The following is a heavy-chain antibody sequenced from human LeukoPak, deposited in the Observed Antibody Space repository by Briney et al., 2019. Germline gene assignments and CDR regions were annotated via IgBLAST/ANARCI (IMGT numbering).Heavy chain of an antibody. CDR1: GGSISSSSYY. CDR2: IYYSGST. J-gene: IGHJ4*02. V-gene: IGHV4-39*01. CDR3: ARLARGSVVITY. Sequence: SETLSLTCTVSGGSISSSSYYWGWIRQPPGKGLEWIGSIYYSGSTYYNPSLKIRVTISVDTSKNQFSLKLSSVTAADAAVYYCARLARGSVVITYWGQGTLVTVSS. D-gene: IGHD3-22*01.